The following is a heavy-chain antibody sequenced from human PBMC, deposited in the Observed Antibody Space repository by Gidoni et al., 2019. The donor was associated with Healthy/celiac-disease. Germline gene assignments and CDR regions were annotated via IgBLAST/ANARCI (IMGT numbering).Heavy chain of an antibody. CDR3: ARGGCSSTSCYYESYAFDI. D-gene: IGHD2-2*01. Sequence: VQLVQSGAEVKKPGASVTVSCKASGYTFTGYYMHWVRQAPGQGLEWMGWINPNSGGTNYAQKFQGWVTMTRDTSISTAYMELSRLRSDDTAVYYCARGGCSSTSCYYESYAFDIWGQGTMVTVSS. CDR1: GYTFTGYY. V-gene: IGHV1-2*04. CDR2: INPNSGGT. J-gene: IGHJ3*02.